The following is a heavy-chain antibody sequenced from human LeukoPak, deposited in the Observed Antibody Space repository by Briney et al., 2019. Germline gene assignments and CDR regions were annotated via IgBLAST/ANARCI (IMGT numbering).Heavy chain of an antibody. Sequence: SETLSLTCTVSGGSISSSSYYWGWIRQPPGKGLEWIGSIYYSGSTYYNPSLKSRVTISVDTSKNQFSLKLSSVTAADTALYYCASHSNWAYFDNWGQEPWSPSPQ. CDR1: GGSISSSSYY. CDR3: ASHSNWAYFDN. CDR2: IYYSGST. D-gene: IGHD7-27*01. J-gene: IGHJ4*01. V-gene: IGHV4-39*01.